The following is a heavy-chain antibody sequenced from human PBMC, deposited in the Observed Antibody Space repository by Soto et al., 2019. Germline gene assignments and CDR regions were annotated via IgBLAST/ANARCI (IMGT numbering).Heavy chain of an antibody. V-gene: IGHV3-9*01. J-gene: IGHJ6*02. CDR1: GFTFDDYA. Sequence: GGSLRLSCAASGFTFDDYAMHWARQAPGKGLEWVSGISWNSGSIGYADSVKGRFTISRDNAKNSLYLQMNSLRAEDTALYYCAKDIGCSSTSCLTYPYYYGMDAWGQGTTVTVSS. CDR2: ISWNSGSI. CDR3: AKDIGCSSTSCLTYPYYYGMDA. D-gene: IGHD2-2*01.